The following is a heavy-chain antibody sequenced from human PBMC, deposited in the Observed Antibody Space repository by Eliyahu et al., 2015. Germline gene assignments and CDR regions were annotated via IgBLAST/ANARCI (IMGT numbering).Heavy chain of an antibody. CDR2: IYTSGNT. CDR3: ARYRLERVDAFDF. CDR1: GGSINSGSFY. D-gene: IGHD1-1*01. Sequence: QVQLQESGPGLVKPXXTLSXTCSVXGGSINSGSFYXSWIRQPAGKGLXWVGRIYTSGNTDHNPSLKSRVTISLDTSKNQFSLKLSSVSAADTAVYYCARYRLERVDAFDFWGQGTMVTVSS. V-gene: IGHV4-61*02. J-gene: IGHJ3*01.